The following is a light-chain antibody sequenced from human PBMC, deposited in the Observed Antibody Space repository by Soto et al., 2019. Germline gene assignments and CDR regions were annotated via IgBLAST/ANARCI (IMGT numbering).Light chain of an antibody. Sequence: QSALTQPPSASGSPGQSVTISCTGTSSDVGGYNYVSWYQQHPGKAPKLMIYEVSNRPSGVSNRFSGSKSGNTASLTISGLQADDEADYYCGAYAKSSNQLFGGGTKLTVL. CDR2: EVS. CDR3: GAYAKSSNQL. J-gene: IGLJ2*01. CDR1: SSDVGGYNY. V-gene: IGLV2-14*01.